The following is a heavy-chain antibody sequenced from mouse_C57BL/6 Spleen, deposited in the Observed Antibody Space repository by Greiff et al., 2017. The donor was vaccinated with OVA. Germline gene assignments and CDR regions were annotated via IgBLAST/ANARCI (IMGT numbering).Heavy chain of an antibody. V-gene: IGHV1-85*01. CDR3: ARPYYSNYVAFAY. Sequence: QVTLKVSGPELVKPGASVKLSCKASGYTFTSYDINWVKQRPGQGLEWIGWIYPRDGSTKYNEKFKGKATLTVDTSSSTAYMELHSLTSEDSAVYFCARPYYSNYVAFAYWGQGTLVTVSA. CDR1: GYTFTSYD. CDR2: IYPRDGST. D-gene: IGHD2-5*01. J-gene: IGHJ3*01.